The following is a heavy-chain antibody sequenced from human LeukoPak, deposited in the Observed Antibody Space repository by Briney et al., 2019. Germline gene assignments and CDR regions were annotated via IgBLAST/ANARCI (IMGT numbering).Heavy chain of an antibody. V-gene: IGHV1-2*02. J-gene: IGHJ4*02. D-gene: IGHD6-13*01. CDR1: GYTFTAYY. CDR2: INPDSGGT. Sequence: ASVKVSCKASGYTFTAYYMHWVRQAPGQGLEWMGWINPDSGGTNYAQKFQGRVTMTRDTSISTAYMELSSLRSDDTAVYYCARDVDSSWYPNPSDYWGQGTLVTVSS. CDR3: ARDVDSSWYPNPSDY.